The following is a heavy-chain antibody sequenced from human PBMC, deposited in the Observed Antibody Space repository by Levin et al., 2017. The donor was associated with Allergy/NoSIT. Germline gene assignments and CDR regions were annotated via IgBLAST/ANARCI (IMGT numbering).Heavy chain of an antibody. CDR2: ISSSSSII. CDR3: ARGVGSSWPNHFDY. V-gene: IGHV3-48*02. Sequence: RPGGSLSLSCAASGFIFSRYGMSWVRQAPGQGLEWVSYISSSSSIIYYADSVKGRFIISRDNAKNSLYLQMNSLRDEDTAVYYCARGVGSSWPNHFDYWGQGTLVTVSS. CDR1: GFIFSRYG. D-gene: IGHD6-13*01. J-gene: IGHJ4*02.